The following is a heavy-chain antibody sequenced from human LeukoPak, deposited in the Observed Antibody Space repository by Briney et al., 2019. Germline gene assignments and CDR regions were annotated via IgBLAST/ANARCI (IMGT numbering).Heavy chain of an antibody. CDR3: AKDHSSGWYHKGYFDY. D-gene: IGHD6-19*01. Sequence: PGRSLRLSCAASGFTFSSYGMHWVRQAPGKGLEWVAVISYDGSNKYYADSVKGRFTISRDNSKNTLYLQMNSLRAEDTAVYYCAKDHSSGWYHKGYFDYWGQGTLVTVSS. J-gene: IGHJ4*02. V-gene: IGHV3-30*18. CDR1: GFTFSSYG. CDR2: ISYDGSNK.